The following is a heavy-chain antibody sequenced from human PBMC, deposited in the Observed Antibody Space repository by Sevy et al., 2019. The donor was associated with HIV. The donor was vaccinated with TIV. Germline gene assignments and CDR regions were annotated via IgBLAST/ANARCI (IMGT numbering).Heavy chain of an antibody. V-gene: IGHV1-69*13. CDR2: IIPIFGTA. Sequence: ASVKVSCKASGGTFSSYAISWVRQAPGQGLEWMGGIIPIFGTANYAQKFQGRVTITADESTSTAYMELSSLGSEDTAVYYCARGGPVVVPAAPHYYYGMDVWGQGTTVTVSS. CDR3: ARGGPVVVPAAPHYYYGMDV. CDR1: GGTFSSYA. J-gene: IGHJ6*02. D-gene: IGHD2-2*01.